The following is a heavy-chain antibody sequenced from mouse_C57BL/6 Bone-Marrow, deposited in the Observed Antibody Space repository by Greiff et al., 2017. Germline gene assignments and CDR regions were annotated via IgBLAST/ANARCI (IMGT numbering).Heavy chain of an antibody. CDR2: ISYDGSN. V-gene: IGHV3-6*01. Sequence: EVQLQQSGPGLVKPSQSLSLTCSVTGYSITSGYYWNWIRQFPGNKLEWMGYISYDGSNNYNPSLKNRISITLDTSQNQFFLKLNSVTTEDTATYYCAREGGYPAWFAYWGQGTLVTVSA. J-gene: IGHJ3*01. CDR3: AREGGYPAWFAY. D-gene: IGHD2-2*01. CDR1: GYSITSGYY.